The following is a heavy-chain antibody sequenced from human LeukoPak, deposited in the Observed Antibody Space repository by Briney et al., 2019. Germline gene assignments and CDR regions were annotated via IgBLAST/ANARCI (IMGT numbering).Heavy chain of an antibody. CDR2: INHSGST. Sequence: SETLSLTCAVYGGSFSGYYWSWIRQPPGKGLEWIGEINHSGSTNYNPSLKSRVTISVDTSKNQFSLKLSSVTAADTAVYYCARRDSGFDYWGQGTLVTVSP. V-gene: IGHV4-34*01. D-gene: IGHD3-3*01. J-gene: IGHJ4*02. CDR3: ARRDSGFDY. CDR1: GGSFSGYY.